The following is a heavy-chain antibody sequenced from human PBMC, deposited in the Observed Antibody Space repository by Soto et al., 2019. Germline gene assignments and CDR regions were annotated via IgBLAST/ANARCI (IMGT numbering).Heavy chain of an antibody. Sequence: PGESLKISCKGSGYSFASHWVAWVRQMPEKGLEWIGTIYPGDSDTKYSSAFRGHVTISADMSVSTAYLQWRSLEATDSAIYYCARYSGSYWHYLDFWGQGTLVTVPQ. J-gene: IGHJ4*02. CDR1: GYSFASHW. V-gene: IGHV5-51*01. CDR2: IYPGDSDT. D-gene: IGHD1-26*01. CDR3: ARYSGSYWHYLDF.